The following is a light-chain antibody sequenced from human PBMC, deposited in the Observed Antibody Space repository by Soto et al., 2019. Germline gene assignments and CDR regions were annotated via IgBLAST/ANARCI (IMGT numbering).Light chain of an antibody. CDR1: NSDVGIYDF. CDR2: DVI. J-gene: IGLJ1*01. Sequence: QSALTQPASVSGTPGQSITISCTGSNSDVGIYDFVSWYQHHPGRAPKLIIYDVIKRPSGVPDRFSGSKSGNTASLTISGLQAEDEADYYCCSYAGSYTHVFGTGTMV. CDR3: CSYAGSYTHV. V-gene: IGLV2-11*01.